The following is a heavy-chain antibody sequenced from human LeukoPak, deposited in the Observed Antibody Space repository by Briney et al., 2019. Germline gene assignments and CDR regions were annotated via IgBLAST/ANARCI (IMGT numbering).Heavy chain of an antibody. CDR1: GFTVSSNY. V-gene: IGHV3-66*01. CDR2: IYSGGST. Sequence: PGGSLRLSCAASGFTVSSNYMSWVRQAPGKGLEWVSVIYSGGSTYYADSVKGRFTISRDNSKNTLYLQMNSLRAEDTAVYYCARDPLRGSGSYSFDIWGQGTMVTVSS. J-gene: IGHJ3*02. D-gene: IGHD3-10*01. CDR3: ARDPLRGSGSYSFDI.